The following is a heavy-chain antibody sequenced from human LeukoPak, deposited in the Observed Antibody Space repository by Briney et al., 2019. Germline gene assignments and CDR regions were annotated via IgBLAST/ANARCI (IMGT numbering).Heavy chain of an antibody. J-gene: IGHJ4*02. Sequence: GGSLRLSCAASGFTFSSYWMHWVRQAPGKGLVWVSGISRDGSTTAYADSVKGRFTISRDNAKNTLYLQMNSLRAEDTAVFYCARPRGYSAYDPLDYWGQGTRVTVSS. CDR2: ISRDGSTT. D-gene: IGHD5-12*01. CDR3: ARPRGYSAYDPLDY. CDR1: GFTFSSYW. V-gene: IGHV3-74*01.